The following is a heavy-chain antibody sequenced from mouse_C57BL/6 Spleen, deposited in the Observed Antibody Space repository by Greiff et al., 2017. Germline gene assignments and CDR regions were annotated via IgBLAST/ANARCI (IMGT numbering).Heavy chain of an antibody. CDR2: IRSKSNNYAT. J-gene: IGHJ4*01. CDR3: VRQDYGDAMDD. V-gene: IGHV10-1*01. D-gene: IGHD1-1*01. CDR1: GFSFNTYA. Sequence: EVKLMESGGGLVQPKGSLKLSCAASGFSFNTYAMNWVRQAPGKGLEWVARIRSKSNNYATYYADSVKDRFTISRDDSESMLYLQMNNLKTEDTAMYYCVRQDYGDAMDDWGQGTSVTFSS.